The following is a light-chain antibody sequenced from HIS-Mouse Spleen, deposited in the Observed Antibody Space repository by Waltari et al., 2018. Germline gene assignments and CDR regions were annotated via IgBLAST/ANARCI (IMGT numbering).Light chain of an antibody. J-gene: IGKJ2*01. Sequence: DIVMTQSPDSLAGSLGERATINFKSRQSVLYSSNNKNYLAWYQQKPGQPPKLLIYWASTRESGVPDRFSGSGSGTDFTLTISSLQAEDVAVYYCQQYYTTPYTFGQGTKLEIK. CDR3: QQYYTTPYT. CDR2: WAS. CDR1: QSVLYSSNNKNY. V-gene: IGKV4-1*01.